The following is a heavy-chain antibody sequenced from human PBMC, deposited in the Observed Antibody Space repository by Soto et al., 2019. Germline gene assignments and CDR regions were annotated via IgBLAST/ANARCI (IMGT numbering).Heavy chain of an antibody. J-gene: IGHJ4*02. D-gene: IGHD3-22*01. V-gene: IGHV3-48*01. CDR2: ISSSSSTI. CDR1: GFTFSNYN. CDR3: ARDQGYYDPKRSGAYN. Sequence: EVQLVESGGSLVQPGGSLRLSCAASGFTFSNYNMNWVRQAPGKGLECVSYISSSSSTIYYADSVKGRFTISRDNAKNSLYLQMNSLRAEDTAVYYCARDQGYYDPKRSGAYNWGQGTLVTVSS.